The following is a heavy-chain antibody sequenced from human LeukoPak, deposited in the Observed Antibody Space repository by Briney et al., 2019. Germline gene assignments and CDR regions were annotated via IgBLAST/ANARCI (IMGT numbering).Heavy chain of an antibody. Sequence: GESLKISCKGSGYSFTSYWIGWVRQMPGKGLEWMVIIYPGDSDTRYSPSFQGQVTISADKSISTAYLQWSSLKASDTAMYYCARLAEDSGSYNYYYYGMDVWGQGTTVTVSS. CDR3: ARLAEDSGSYNYYYYGMDV. J-gene: IGHJ6*02. V-gene: IGHV5-51*01. CDR1: GYSFTSYW. D-gene: IGHD3-10*01. CDR2: IYPGDSDT.